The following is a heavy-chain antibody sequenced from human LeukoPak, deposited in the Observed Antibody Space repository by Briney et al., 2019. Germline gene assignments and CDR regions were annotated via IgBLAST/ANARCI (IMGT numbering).Heavy chain of an antibody. CDR2: IYYSGST. J-gene: IGHJ6*02. V-gene: IGHV4-59*12. CDR1: GGSISSYY. Sequence: SETLSLTCTVSGGSISSYYWSWIRQPPGKGLEWIGYIYYSGSTNYNPSLKSRVTISVDTSKNQFSLKLSSVTAADTAVYYCARGSRSGYYYYGMDVWGQGTTVTVSS. CDR3: ARGSRSGYYYYGMDV.